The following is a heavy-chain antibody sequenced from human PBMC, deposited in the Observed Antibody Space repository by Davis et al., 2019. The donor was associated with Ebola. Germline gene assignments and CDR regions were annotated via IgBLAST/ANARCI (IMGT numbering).Heavy chain of an antibody. CDR1: GFTFGDDY. J-gene: IGHJ4*02. Sequence: GGSLRLSCAASGFTFGDDYMSWIRQAPGKGLEWVSYITSSGSTANYADSVKGRFTISRDNSKNTLYLQMNSLRAEDTAVYYCAGSSSPGHWGQGTLVTVSS. CDR2: ITSSGSTA. V-gene: IGHV3-11*04. CDR3: AGSSSPGH. D-gene: IGHD2-15*01.